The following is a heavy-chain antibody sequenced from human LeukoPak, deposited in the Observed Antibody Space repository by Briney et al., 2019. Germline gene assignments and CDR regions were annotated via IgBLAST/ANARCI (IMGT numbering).Heavy chain of an antibody. D-gene: IGHD3-22*01. Sequence: GGSLRLSCAASGFTLSSYEMIWVRQAPGKGLEWVSSISGSGRTIYIADSVKGRFNISRDSAKNSLYLHMNTLRVEDTALYYCARGGGSITMTHWGQGTLVTVSS. CDR1: GFTLSSYE. CDR2: ISGSGRTI. CDR3: ARGGGSITMTH. J-gene: IGHJ4*02. V-gene: IGHV3-48*03.